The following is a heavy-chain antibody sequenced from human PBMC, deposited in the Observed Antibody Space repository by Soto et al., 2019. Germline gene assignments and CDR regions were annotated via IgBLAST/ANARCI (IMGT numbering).Heavy chain of an antibody. D-gene: IGHD6-6*01. CDR1: GFSLSTSGMC. CDR3: ARLLYSSSDSRFDY. CDR2: IDWDDDK. J-gene: IGHJ4*02. V-gene: IGHV2-70*11. Sequence: SGPTLVNPTQTLTLTCTFSGFSLSTSGMCVSWIRQPPGKALEWLARIDWDDDKYYSTSLKTRLTISKDTSKNQVVLTMTNMDPVDAATYYCARLLYSSSDSRFDYWGQGTLVTVSS.